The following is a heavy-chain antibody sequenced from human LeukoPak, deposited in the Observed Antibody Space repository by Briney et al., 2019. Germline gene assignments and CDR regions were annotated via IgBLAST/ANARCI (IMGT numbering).Heavy chain of an antibody. V-gene: IGHV1-46*01. J-gene: IGHJ3*02. Sequence: ASVKVSCKASGYTFTSFSLNWVRQAPGQGLEWMGTISPSGGTTNYAQKFQGRITMTRDTSTSTVYMELSSLRSEDTAVYYCARELISGDWTWDIWGQGTVVTVSS. CDR3: ARELISGDWTWDI. D-gene: IGHD2-21*02. CDR1: GYTFTSFS. CDR2: ISPSGGTT.